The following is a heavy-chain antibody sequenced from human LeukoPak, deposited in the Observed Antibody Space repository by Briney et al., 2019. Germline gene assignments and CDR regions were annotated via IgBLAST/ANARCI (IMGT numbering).Heavy chain of an antibody. D-gene: IGHD4-17*01. J-gene: IGHJ4*02. CDR2: IYYSGST. CDR1: GGSISSYY. Sequence: SETLSLTCTVSGGSISSYYWSWIRQPPGKGLKWIGYIYYSGSTNYNPSLKSRVTISVDTSKNQFSLKVSSVTAADTGVYYCASKSTDHGELRFDYWGQGTLVTVSS. CDR3: ASKSTDHGELRFDY. V-gene: IGHV4-59*01.